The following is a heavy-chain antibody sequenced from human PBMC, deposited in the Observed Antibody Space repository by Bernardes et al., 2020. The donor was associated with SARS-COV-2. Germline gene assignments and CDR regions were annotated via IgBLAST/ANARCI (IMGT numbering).Heavy chain of an antibody. CDR3: ARGPTSATWGYYYYLDV. CDR2: IYYSGST. Sequence: SETLSLTCTVSGASFSRFYWHWIRQAPGKGLEWIGYIYYSGSTNSNPSVESRVTLSVDTSKNQLSLKLNSVTAADTAVYYCARGPTSATWGYYYYLDVWGRGTKVTV. D-gene: IGHD1-26*01. J-gene: IGHJ6*03. V-gene: IGHV4-59*01. CDR1: GASFSRFY.